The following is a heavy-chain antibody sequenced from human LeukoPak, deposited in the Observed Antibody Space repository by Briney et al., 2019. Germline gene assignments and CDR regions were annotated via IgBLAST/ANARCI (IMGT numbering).Heavy chain of an antibody. D-gene: IGHD3-22*01. CDR3: ARERNYYDSSFDY. CDR1: GFTFSNYY. CDR2: ISSSGSTI. Sequence: GGSLRLSCAASGFTFSNYYMSWIRQAPGKGLEWVSYISSSGSTIYYADSVKGRFTISRDNAKNSLYLQMNSLRAEDTAVYYCARERNYYDSSFDYWGQGTLVTVSS. J-gene: IGHJ4*02. V-gene: IGHV3-11*04.